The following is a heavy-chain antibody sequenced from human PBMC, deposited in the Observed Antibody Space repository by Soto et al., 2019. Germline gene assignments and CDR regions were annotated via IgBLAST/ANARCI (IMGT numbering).Heavy chain of an antibody. J-gene: IGHJ6*02. Sequence: QVQLVQSGAEVKKPGSSVKVSCKASGGTFSSYAISWVRQAPGQGLEWMGGIIPIFGTANYAQKFQGRVTITADESTSTAYMELSSLRSEDTAVYYCARDRQQLVRLGVTFYYSCGMDVWGQGTTVTVSS. CDR1: GGTFSSYA. CDR3: ARDRQQLVRLGVTFYYSCGMDV. V-gene: IGHV1-69*01. CDR2: IIPIFGTA. D-gene: IGHD6-13*01.